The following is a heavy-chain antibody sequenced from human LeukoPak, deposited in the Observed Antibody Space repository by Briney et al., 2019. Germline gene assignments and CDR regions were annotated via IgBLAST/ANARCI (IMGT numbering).Heavy chain of an antibody. D-gene: IGHD1-1*01. CDR1: GFTFSNAW. CDR2: IKSKTDGGTT. Sequence: PGGSLRLSCAASGFTFSNAWMSWVRQAPGKGLEWVGRIKSKTDGGTTDYAAPVKGRFTISRDDSKNTLYPQMNSLKTEDTAVYYCARDLGRGRTVLDYWGQGTLVTASS. J-gene: IGHJ4*02. V-gene: IGHV3-15*01. CDR3: ARDLGRGRTVLDY.